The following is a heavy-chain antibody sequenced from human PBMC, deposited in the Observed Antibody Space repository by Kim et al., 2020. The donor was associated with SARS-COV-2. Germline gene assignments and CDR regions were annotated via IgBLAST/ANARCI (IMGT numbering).Heavy chain of an antibody. V-gene: IGHV1-46*01. D-gene: IGHD6-13*01. CDR2: INPSGGST. J-gene: IGHJ6*02. CDR1: GYTFTSYY. CDR3: ARDLGAAANLCCYGMDV. Sequence: ASVKVSCKASGYTFTSYYMHWVRQAPGQGLEWMGIINPSGGSTSYAQKFQGRVTMTRDTSTSTVYMELSSLRSEDTAVYYCARDLGAAANLCCYGMDVWGQGTTVTVSS.